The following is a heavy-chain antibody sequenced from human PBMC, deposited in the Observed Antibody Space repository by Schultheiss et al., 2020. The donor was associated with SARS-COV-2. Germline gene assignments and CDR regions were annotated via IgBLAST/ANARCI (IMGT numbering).Heavy chain of an antibody. CDR3: AIDPNWPLGY. CDR2: ISGSGSTI. Sequence: GGSLRLSCAASGFTFSSYEMNWVRQAPGKGLEWVSAISGSGSTIYYADSVKGRFTISRDNAKNSLYLQMSSLRAEDTAVYYCAIDPNWPLGYWGQGTLVTVSS. D-gene: IGHD7-27*01. J-gene: IGHJ4*02. V-gene: IGHV3-48*03. CDR1: GFTFSSYE.